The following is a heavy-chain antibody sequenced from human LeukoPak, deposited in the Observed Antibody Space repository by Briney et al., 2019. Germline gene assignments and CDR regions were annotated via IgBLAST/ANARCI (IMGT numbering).Heavy chain of an antibody. CDR2: IWYDGSNK. CDR3: AEGRHYYYSSGPGFDY. CDR1: GFTFSRYG. J-gene: IGHJ4*02. V-gene: IGHV3-33*06. D-gene: IGHD3-22*01. Sequence: GGSLRLSCAACGFTFSRYGMHWVRQAPGKGLEWVAVIWYDGSNKYYADSVKGRFTISRDNSKNTLYLQINSLRAEDTAEYYCAEGRHYYYSSGPGFDYWGQGTLVTVSS.